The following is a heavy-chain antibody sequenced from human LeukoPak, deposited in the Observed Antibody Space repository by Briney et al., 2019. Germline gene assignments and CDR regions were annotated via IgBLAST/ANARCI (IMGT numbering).Heavy chain of an antibody. CDR2: INHSGST. CDR3: ARGPPPRITMVRGISWFDP. J-gene: IGHJ5*02. D-gene: IGHD3-10*01. Sequence: PSETLSLTCAVYGGSFSGYYWSRIRQPPGKGLEWSGEINHSGSTNYNPSLKSRVTISVDTSKNQFSLKLSSVTAADTAVYYCARGPPPRITMVRGISWFDPWGQGTLVTVSS. V-gene: IGHV4-34*01. CDR1: GGSFSGYY.